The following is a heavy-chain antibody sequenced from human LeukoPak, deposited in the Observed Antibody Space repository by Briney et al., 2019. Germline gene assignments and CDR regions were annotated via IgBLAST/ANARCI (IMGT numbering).Heavy chain of an antibody. CDR2: IYSGGGA. Sequence: GVSLRLSCAASGFTVGSNYMSWVRQAPGKGLEWVSVIYSGGGAYYADSVKGRFTISRDNSNNTLFLQMNSLRVEDTAVYYCAGRTDVWGQGTTVTVSS. CDR1: GFTVGSNY. J-gene: IGHJ6*02. CDR3: AGRTDV. V-gene: IGHV3-53*01.